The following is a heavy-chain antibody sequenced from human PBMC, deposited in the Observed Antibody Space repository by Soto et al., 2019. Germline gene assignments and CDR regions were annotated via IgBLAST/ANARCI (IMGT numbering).Heavy chain of an antibody. Sequence: PGGSLRLSCAASGFTFSSYAMSWVRQAPGKGLEWVSAISGSGSSTYYADSVKGRFTISRDNAKNSLYLQMNSLRAEDTAVYYCARKIQLWEPDWFDPWGQGTLVTVSS. CDR2: ISGSGSST. CDR3: ARKIQLWEPDWFDP. V-gene: IGHV3-23*01. D-gene: IGHD5-18*01. J-gene: IGHJ5*02. CDR1: GFTFSSYA.